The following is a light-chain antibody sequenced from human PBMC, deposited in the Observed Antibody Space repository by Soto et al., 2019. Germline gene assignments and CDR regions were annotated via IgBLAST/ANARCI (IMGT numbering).Light chain of an antibody. CDR1: SSDVGGYNY. CDR3: SSYAGSNNFGV. Sequence: QSVLTQPPSAPGSPGQSVTISCTGTSSDVGGYNYVSWYQQHPGKAPKLMIYEVSKRPSGVPDRFSGSKSGNTASLTVSGLQAEDEADYYCSSYAGSNNFGVFGTGTKVTVL. CDR2: EVS. V-gene: IGLV2-8*01. J-gene: IGLJ1*01.